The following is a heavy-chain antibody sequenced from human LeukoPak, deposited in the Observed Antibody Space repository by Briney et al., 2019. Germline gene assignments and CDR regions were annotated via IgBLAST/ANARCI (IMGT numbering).Heavy chain of an antibody. CDR2: IYYSGST. CDR3: ARYYDFWSGYYKPYAPEHPHNYYHYGMDV. D-gene: IGHD3-3*01. CDR1: GGSISSYY. J-gene: IGHJ6*02. Sequence: PSETLSLTCTVSGGSISSYYWSWIRQPPGKGLEWIGYIYYSGSTNYNPSLKSRVTISVDTSKNQFSLKLSSVTAAGTAVYYCARYYDFWSGYYKPYAPEHPHNYYHYGMDVWGQGTTVTVSS. V-gene: IGHV4-59*01.